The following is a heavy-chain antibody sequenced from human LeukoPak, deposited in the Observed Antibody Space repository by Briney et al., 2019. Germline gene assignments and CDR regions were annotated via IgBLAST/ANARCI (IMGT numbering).Heavy chain of an antibody. D-gene: IGHD6-19*01. V-gene: IGHV1-18*01. CDR1: GYTFTSYG. J-gene: IGHJ1*01. CDR2: IGAYNCNT. CDR3: AIAAITVAGTRYFLH. Sequence: ASVKVSCKASGYTFTSYGISWVRQAPGQGLEWMGWIGAYNCNTNYAQNLQGRVTLTTDTSTATAYMELRSLTSDDTAVYYCAIAAITVAGTRYFLHWGQGTLVTVSS.